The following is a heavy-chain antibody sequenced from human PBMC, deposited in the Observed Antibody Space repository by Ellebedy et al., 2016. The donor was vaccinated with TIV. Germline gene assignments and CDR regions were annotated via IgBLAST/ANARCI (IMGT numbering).Heavy chain of an antibody. Sequence: SETLSLTCVISGDSVSTDIGWNWIRQSPSRGIEWLGRTYYRSKWNNDYAVSLKSRITINPDTSKNLFSLQLNSVTPEETAVYYCARGWFGSGMGVWGQGTTVTVSS. J-gene: IGHJ6*02. CDR1: GDSVSTDIG. V-gene: IGHV6-1*01. CDR3: ARGWFGSGMGV. CDR2: TYYRSKWNN. D-gene: IGHD3-10*01.